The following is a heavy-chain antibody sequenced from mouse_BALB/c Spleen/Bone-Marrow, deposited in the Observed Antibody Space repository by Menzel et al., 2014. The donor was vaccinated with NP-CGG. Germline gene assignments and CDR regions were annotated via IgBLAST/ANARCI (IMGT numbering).Heavy chain of an antibody. CDR3: RAYYRYDGYAMDY. CDR2: IDPETGGT. CDR1: GYTFTDYE. Sequence: LVESGAELVRPGASVTLSCKASGYTFTDYEMHWAKQTPVHGLEWIGAIDPETGGTAYNQKFKGKATLTADKSSSTAYMELRSLTSEDSAVYYCRAYYRYDGYAMDYWGQGTSVTVSS. D-gene: IGHD2-14*01. V-gene: IGHV1-15*01. J-gene: IGHJ4*01.